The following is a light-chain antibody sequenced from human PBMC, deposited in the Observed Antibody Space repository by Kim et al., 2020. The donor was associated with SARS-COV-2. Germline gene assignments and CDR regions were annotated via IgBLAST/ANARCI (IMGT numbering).Light chain of an antibody. CDR1: QSISSW. J-gene: IGKJ2*01. Sequence: DIQMTQSPSTLSASVGDRVTITCRASQSISSWLAWYQQKPGKAPKLLIYKASSLESGVPSSFSGSGSGTEFTLTISSLQPDDFATYYCQQYNSYSRPMYTFGQGTKLEI. CDR2: KAS. CDR3: QQYNSYSRPMYT. V-gene: IGKV1-5*03.